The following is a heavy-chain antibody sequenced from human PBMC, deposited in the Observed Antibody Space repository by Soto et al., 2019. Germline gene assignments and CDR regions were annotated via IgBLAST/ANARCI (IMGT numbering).Heavy chain of an antibody. D-gene: IGHD3-16*01. J-gene: IGHJ6*02. Sequence: SDALSPTCAVSGGSITSSGYSWTWIRQPRGKGLEWLGDIFHTGTTYYKPSLKSRLTISLDSSKNHFLLKLTFVTAANTAASFCARERLMFWGAGGMDVWGQGTTVTVPS. CDR3: ARERLMFWGAGGMDV. V-gene: IGHV4-30-2*01. CDR1: GGSITSSGYS. CDR2: IFHTGTT.